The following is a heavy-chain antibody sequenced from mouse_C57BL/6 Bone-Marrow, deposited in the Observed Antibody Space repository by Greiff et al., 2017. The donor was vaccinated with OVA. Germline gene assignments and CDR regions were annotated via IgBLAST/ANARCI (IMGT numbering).Heavy chain of an antibody. Sequence: QVQLQQPGAELVKPGASVKLSCKASGYTFTSYWMQWVKQRPGQGLEWIGEIDPSDSYTNYTQKFKGKATLTVDNSSRPAYMHLSSLPSEDTAVYYCARQRGQGDMDDWGQGTSVTGS. CDR3: ARQRGQGDMDD. CDR2: IDPSDSYT. CDR1: GYTFTSYW. D-gene: IGHD4-1*02. V-gene: IGHV1-50*01. J-gene: IGHJ4*01.